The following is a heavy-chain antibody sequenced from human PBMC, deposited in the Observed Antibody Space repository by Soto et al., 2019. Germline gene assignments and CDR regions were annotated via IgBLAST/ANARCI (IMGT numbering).Heavy chain of an antibody. CDR1: GFTFSSYS. V-gene: IGHV3-21*01. J-gene: IGHJ4*02. Sequence: GGSLRLSCAASGFTFSSYSMSWVRQAPGKGLEWVSSISSSSSYIYYADSVKGRFTISRDNAKNSLYLQMNSLRAEDTAVYYCARDGPTKKDDYWGQGTLVTVSS. CDR2: ISSSSSYI. CDR3: ARDGPTKKDDY.